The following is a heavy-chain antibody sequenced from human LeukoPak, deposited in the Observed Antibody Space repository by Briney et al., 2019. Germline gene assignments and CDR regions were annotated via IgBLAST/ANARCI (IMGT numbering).Heavy chain of an antibody. J-gene: IGHJ5*02. D-gene: IGHD2-15*01. CDR1: GYRFTTYW. V-gene: IGHV5-51*01. CDR2: IYPGDSDT. Sequence: GESLKISCKGSGYRFTTYWIGWVRQMPGKGLEWMGIIYPGDSDTTYSPSFQGQVTISADKSINTAYLQWSRLKASDTAIYYCARLDCSGGSCYGVDPWGQGTLVTVSS. CDR3: ARLDCSGGSCYGVDP.